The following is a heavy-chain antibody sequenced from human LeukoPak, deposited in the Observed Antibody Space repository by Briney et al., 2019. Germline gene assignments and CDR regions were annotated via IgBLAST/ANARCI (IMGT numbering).Heavy chain of an antibody. Sequence: SATLSLTCTVSGGSISSSSYYWGWIRQHPGKGLEWIGSIYYSGSTYYNPSLKSRVTISVDTSKNQFSLKLSSVTAADTAVYYCARDRIAARPAFDYWGQGTLVTVSS. J-gene: IGHJ4*02. CDR3: ARDRIAARPAFDY. CDR1: GGSISSSSYY. D-gene: IGHD6-6*01. CDR2: IYYSGST. V-gene: IGHV4-39*07.